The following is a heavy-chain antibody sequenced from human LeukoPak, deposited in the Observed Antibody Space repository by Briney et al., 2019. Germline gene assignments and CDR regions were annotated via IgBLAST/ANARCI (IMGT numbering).Heavy chain of an antibody. J-gene: IGHJ4*02. V-gene: IGHV3-53*01. CDR3: ARGVEPLAANTLAY. D-gene: IGHD1-14*01. CDR1: GFTVSSNY. CDR2: IYSGGST. Sequence: GGSLRLSCAASGFTVSSNYMSWVRQAPGKGLEWVSVIYSGGSTYYADSVKGRFAISRDNSKNTLYLQMNSLRAEDTAVYYCARGVEPLAANTLAYWGQGTLVTVSS.